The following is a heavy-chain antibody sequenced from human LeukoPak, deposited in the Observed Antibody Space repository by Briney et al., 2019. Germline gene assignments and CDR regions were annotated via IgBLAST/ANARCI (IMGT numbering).Heavy chain of an antibody. D-gene: IGHD3-10*01. V-gene: IGHV3-21*06. CDR1: GFTFSTYF. CDR3: ARDGVPGYYYGSGSYSSNFDY. Sequence: PGGSLRLSCAASGFTFSTYFMHWVRQAPGKGLEWVSSISSSSTYIYYADSVKGRFTISRDNAKNSLYLQMSSLKAEDTAMYYCARDGVPGYYYGSGSYSSNFDYWGQGTLVTVSS. CDR2: ISSSSTYI. J-gene: IGHJ4*02.